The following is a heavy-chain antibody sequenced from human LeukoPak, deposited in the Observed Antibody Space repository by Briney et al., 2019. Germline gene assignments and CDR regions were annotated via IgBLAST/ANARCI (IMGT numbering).Heavy chain of an antibody. CDR1: GFTFARFA. J-gene: IGHJ6*04. CDR2: ISGGGDVP. D-gene: IGHD3-10*01. V-gene: IGHV3-23*01. CDR3: AKFRGGAPYFGMDV. Sequence: GGSLRLSCVASGFTFARFAMNWVRQAPGKGLQWVSGISGGGDVPYYADSVKGRFTISRDDSKNTMYLQLTSLRVEDTAVYYCAKFRGGAPYFGMDVWGNGTTVTVSS.